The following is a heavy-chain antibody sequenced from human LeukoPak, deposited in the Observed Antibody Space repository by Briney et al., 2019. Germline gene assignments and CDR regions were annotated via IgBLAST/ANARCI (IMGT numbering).Heavy chain of an antibody. CDR1: GYTFTRYY. Sequence: ASVKVSCRASGYTFTRYYIHWVRQAPGQGLEWMGIINPSSGSTAYAQKFQGRVTMTRDTSTSTVYMELSSLTSEDTAVYYCARDGSSQHTELHNWVGLWGPGTLVTVSS. V-gene: IGHV1-46*01. D-gene: IGHD1-26*01. CDR2: INPSSGST. CDR3: ARDGSSQHTELHNWVGL. J-gene: IGHJ5*02.